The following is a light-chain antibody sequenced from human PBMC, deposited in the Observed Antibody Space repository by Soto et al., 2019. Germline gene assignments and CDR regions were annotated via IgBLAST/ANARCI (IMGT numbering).Light chain of an antibody. CDR2: DAS. CDR1: RTVLSTADNQNF. Sequence: DIAMTQSPDSLVVSLGERATINCKSGRTVLSTADNQNFLAWYQQRPGQPPKLLIYDASTRAPGVPDRFIGSGSATEFTLTVAGLQPEDVAVYHCHQYYGSPYSFGQGTRLEI. J-gene: IGKJ2*01. V-gene: IGKV4-1*01. CDR3: HQYYGSPYS.